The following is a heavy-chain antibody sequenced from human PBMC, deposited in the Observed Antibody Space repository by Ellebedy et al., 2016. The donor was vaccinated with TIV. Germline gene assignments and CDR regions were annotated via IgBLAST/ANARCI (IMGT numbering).Heavy chain of an antibody. CDR2: IYHSGST. J-gene: IGHJ4*02. CDR3: ARGAYSSSWYDY. D-gene: IGHD6-13*01. V-gene: IGHV4-30-2*01. Sequence: SETLSLTCTVSGGSISSGGYSWSWIRQLPGKGLEWIGYIYHSGSTYYNPSLKSRVTISVDRSKNQFSLKLSSVTAADTAVYYCARGAYSSSWYDYWGQGTLVTVSS. CDR1: GGSISSGGYS.